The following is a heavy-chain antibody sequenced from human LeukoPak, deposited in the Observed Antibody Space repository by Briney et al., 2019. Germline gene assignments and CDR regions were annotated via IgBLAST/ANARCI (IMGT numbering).Heavy chain of an antibody. Sequence: SETLSLTCTVSGGSISSYYWSWIRQPPGKGLEWIGYIYYSGSTNYNPSLKSRVTISVDTSKNQFSLKLSSVTAADTAVYYCARVHPPGCYFDLWGRGTLVTVSS. CDR1: GGSISSYY. J-gene: IGHJ2*01. V-gene: IGHV4-59*01. CDR3: ARVHPPGCYFDL. CDR2: IYYSGST.